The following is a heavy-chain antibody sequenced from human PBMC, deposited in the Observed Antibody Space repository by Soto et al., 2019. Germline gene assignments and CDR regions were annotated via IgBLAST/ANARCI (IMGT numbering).Heavy chain of an antibody. CDR2: ITGSGGST. V-gene: IGHV3-23*01. CDR1: GFAVSTDA. CDR3: ASQRPCGGGTCFSLRSFDR. D-gene: IGHD2-15*01. J-gene: IGHJ4*02. Sequence: EVQLLESGGGLVQPGGSLRLSCAASGFAVSTDAMSWVRKTPGKGLEWVSTITGSGGSTYYADAVKGRFTISRDNSRNKMYLQMGSLRADDTAVYACASQRPCGGGTCFSLRSFDRWGQGTLVTVSS.